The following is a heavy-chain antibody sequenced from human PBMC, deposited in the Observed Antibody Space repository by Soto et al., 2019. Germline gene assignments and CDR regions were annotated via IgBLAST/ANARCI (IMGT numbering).Heavy chain of an antibody. Sequence: EVQLVESGGGLVQPGGSLRLSCAAAGFTFSNYWMHWVRQAPGKGLVWVSRIKTDGSTTNYADSVRGRFTISRDNAKNTLYLQITSLGPDDTAVYYWTRVPSWGLGHWGQGTLVTVSS. CDR3: TRVPSWGLGH. CDR2: IKTDGSTT. V-gene: IGHV3-74*01. CDR1: GFTFSNYW. D-gene: IGHD7-27*01. J-gene: IGHJ4*02.